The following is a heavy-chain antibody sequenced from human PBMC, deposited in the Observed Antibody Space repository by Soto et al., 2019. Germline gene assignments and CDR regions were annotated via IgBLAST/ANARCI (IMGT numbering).Heavy chain of an antibody. D-gene: IGHD2-15*01. Sequence: PSETLSLTCTVSGGSITTGGYYWSWIRQLPGKGLEWIGHRYYSESTYYNPSLKSRVSTSLDTSKNQFSLKLSFVTAADTAMYYCARTKCSGGSCYSWSLDYWGQGTLVTVSS. CDR3: ARTKCSGGSCYSWSLDY. CDR1: GGSITTGGYY. J-gene: IGHJ4*02. V-gene: IGHV4-31*03. CDR2: RYYSEST.